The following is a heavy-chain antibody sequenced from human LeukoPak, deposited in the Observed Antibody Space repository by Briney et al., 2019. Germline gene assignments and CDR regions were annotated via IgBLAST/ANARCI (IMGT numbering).Heavy chain of an antibody. J-gene: IGHJ4*02. CDR1: GFTFSSYA. CDR3: ARDQYSYGCFDY. CDR2: ISYDGSNK. V-gene: IGHV3-30-3*01. D-gene: IGHD5-18*01. Sequence: GGSLRLSCEASGFTFSSYAMHWVRQAPGKGLEWVAVISYDGSNKYYADTVKGRFTISRDNSKNTLYLQMNSLRAEDTAVYYCARDQYSYGCFDYWGQGTLVTVSS.